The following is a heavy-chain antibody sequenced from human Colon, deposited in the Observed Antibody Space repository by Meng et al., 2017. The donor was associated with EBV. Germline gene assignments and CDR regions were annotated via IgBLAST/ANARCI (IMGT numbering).Heavy chain of an antibody. V-gene: IGHV4-39*07. CDR1: GYSISSSNYY. J-gene: IGHJ4*02. CDR2: GST. CDR3: VLAGIIMPTFDY. D-gene: IGHD3-10*01. Sequence: QLQLQESGPGLVKPSEXLSLTCTVSGYSISSSNYYWGWIRQPPGKGLEWIGSGSTYYNPSLKRRVSISVDTSKNQFSLKLTSVTAADTAVYYCVLAGIIMPTFDYWGQGTLVTVSS.